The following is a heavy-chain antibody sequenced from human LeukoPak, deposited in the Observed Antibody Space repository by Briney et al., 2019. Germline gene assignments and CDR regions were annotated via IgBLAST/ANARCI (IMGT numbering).Heavy chain of an antibody. J-gene: IGHJ4*02. CDR3: VKGDYPLFAH. D-gene: IGHD3-16*01. V-gene: IGHV3-15*01. Sequence: PGGSLRLSCAASGFTFTNAWMNWVRQAPGKGLEWVGRIKSKTDGGTTDYAAPVKGRFTISRDDSKTTLYLQMNSLKTEDTAVYYCVKGDYPLFAHWGQGTLVTVSS. CDR1: GFTFTNAW. CDR2: IKSKTDGGTT.